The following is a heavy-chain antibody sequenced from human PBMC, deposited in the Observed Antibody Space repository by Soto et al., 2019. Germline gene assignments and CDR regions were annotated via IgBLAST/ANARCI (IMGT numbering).Heavy chain of an antibody. CDR3: ARGPDYGDYVSPAEYFQH. D-gene: IGHD4-17*01. V-gene: IGHV1-18*01. CDR2: ISAYNGNT. J-gene: IGHJ1*01. CDR1: GYTFTSYG. Sequence: QVQLVQSGAEVKKPAASVKVSCKASGYTFTSYGISWVRQAPGQGLEWMGWISAYNGNTNYAQKLQGRVTMTTDTSTSTAYMELRSLRSDDTAVYYCARGPDYGDYVSPAEYFQHWGQGTLVTVSS.